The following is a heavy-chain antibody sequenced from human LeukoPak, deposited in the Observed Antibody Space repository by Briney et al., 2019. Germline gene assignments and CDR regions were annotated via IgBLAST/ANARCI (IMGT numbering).Heavy chain of an antibody. CDR1: GLTSSSYR. V-gene: IGHV3-21*01. J-gene: IGHJ5*02. Sequence: GGSLTLSCAPSGLTSSSYRMNWVRQAPGKGLEWVSSISRSSNRNYADSVKGRVTISRDNAKNSLYLQMNSLRAEDTAVYYCARDNDFWSGSHGWFDPWGQGTLVTVSS. CDR2: ISRSSNR. CDR3: ARDNDFWSGSHGWFDP. D-gene: IGHD3-3*01.